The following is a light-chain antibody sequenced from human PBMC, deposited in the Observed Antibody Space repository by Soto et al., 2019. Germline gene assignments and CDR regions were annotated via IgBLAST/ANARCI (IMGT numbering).Light chain of an antibody. V-gene: IGKV3-20*01. CDR2: GAS. CDR3: QEYGSSPPIT. J-gene: IGKJ5*01. Sequence: ENVLTQSPGTLSLSPGERATLSCRASRSVSSSYLAWYQQKPGQAPRLLIYGASSRATGIPDRFSGSGSGTDFTLTISRLEPEDFAVYYCQEYGSSPPITFGQGTRLEIK. CDR1: RSVSSSY.